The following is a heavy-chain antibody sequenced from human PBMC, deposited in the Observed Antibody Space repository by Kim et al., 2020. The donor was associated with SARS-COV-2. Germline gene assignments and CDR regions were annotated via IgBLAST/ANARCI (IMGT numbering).Heavy chain of an antibody. J-gene: IGHJ6*02. V-gene: IGHV3-21*01. Sequence: VKGRFTISRDNAKNSLYLQMNSLRAEDTAVYYCARERSSSLWSYYYGMDVWGQGTTVTVSS. D-gene: IGHD6-13*01. CDR3: ARERSSSLWSYYYGMDV.